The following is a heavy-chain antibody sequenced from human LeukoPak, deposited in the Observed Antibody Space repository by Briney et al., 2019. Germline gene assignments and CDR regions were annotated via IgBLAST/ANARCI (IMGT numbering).Heavy chain of an antibody. J-gene: IGHJ4*02. Sequence: SETLSLTCSVSGGSISSSFYWDWIRQPPGKGLERIGSLYYSGSTNYNPSLKSRVTISVDTSKNQFSLKLSSVTAADTAVYYCARVGVQLPRDWGQGTLVTVSS. V-gene: IGHV4-39*07. CDR3: ARVGVQLPRD. CDR1: GGSISSSFY. D-gene: IGHD5-18*01. CDR2: LYYSGST.